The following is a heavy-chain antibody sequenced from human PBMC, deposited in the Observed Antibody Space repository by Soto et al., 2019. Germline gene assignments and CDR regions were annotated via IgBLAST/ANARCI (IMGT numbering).Heavy chain of an antibody. J-gene: IGHJ5*02. V-gene: IGHV3-7*01. CDR1: GFTFSSYW. D-gene: IGHD3-16*02. CDR2: IKQDGSEK. CDR3: ARVTRIMITFGGVIGRGRENNWFDP. Sequence: GGSLRLSCAASGFTFSSYWMSWVRQAPGKGLEWVANIKQDGSEKYYVDSVKGRFTISRDNAKNSLYLQMNSLRAEDTAVYYCARVTRIMITFGGVIGRGRENNWFDPWGQGTLVTVSS.